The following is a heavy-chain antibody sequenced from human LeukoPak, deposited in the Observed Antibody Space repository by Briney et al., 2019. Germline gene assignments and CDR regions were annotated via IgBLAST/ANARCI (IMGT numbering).Heavy chain of an antibody. CDR1: GFTFNRYA. Sequence: GGSLRLSCAASGFTFNRYAMSWVRQAPGKGLEWVEVIAYDATKIYYASSVKGRFPISRDNAKNSLYLQINSLRAEDTAVYSCARPPRGYSSGWFSTVDHFDYWGQGTLVTVSS. D-gene: IGHD6-19*01. J-gene: IGHJ4*02. CDR2: IAYDATKI. V-gene: IGHV3-30-3*01. CDR3: ARPPRGYSSGWFSTVDHFDY.